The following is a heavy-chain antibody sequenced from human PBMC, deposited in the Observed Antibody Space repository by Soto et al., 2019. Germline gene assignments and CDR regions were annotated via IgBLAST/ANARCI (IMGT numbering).Heavy chain of an antibody. J-gene: IGHJ2*01. V-gene: IGHV3-23*01. CDR1: VFTVSRKY. CDR3: AKSPSATTYWYFDL. CDR2: ISGSGSNT. Sequence: PGGSLSLSCAASVFTVSRKYMSWVRPAPVKGLEWVSAISGSGSNTYYADSVKGRFTISRDNSKNTLYLQMNSLTAEDTAVYYCAKSPSATTYWYFDLWGRGTLVTVS. D-gene: IGHD2-15*01.